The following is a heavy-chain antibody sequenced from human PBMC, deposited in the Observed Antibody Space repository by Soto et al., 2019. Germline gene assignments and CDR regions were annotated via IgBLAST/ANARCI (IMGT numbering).Heavy chain of an antibody. J-gene: IGHJ4*02. V-gene: IGHV3-64*01. CDR1: GFTFSNYA. Sequence: GGSLRLSCAASGFTFSNYAMHWVRRAPGKGLEYVSAISSNGGSTYYANSVKGRFTISRDNSKDTLYLQMGSLRAEDMAVYYCARSRGGFDYWGQGTLVTVSS. D-gene: IGHD3-10*01. CDR3: ARSRGGFDY. CDR2: ISSNGGST.